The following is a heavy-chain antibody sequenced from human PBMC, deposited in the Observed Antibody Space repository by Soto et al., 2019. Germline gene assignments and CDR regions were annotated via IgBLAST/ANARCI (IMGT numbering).Heavy chain of an antibody. J-gene: IGHJ5*02. CDR1: GGSVSSGSYY. CDR3: ARRTRVRGAPSWFDP. Sequence: QVQLQESGPGLVKPSETLSLTCTVSGGSVSSGSYYWSWIRQPPGQGLEWIGYLYYSGSTNYNPSLKSRVTMSVDTSENQFSLKLSSVTAADTAVYYCARRTRVRGAPSWFDPWGQGTLVTVSS. V-gene: IGHV4-61*01. D-gene: IGHD3-10*01. CDR2: LYYSGST.